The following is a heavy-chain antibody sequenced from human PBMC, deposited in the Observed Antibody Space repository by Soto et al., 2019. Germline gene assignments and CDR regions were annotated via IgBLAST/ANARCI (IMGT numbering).Heavy chain of an antibody. CDR1: GFAFSTYA. J-gene: IGHJ6*02. CDR3: AKVTKRAAAGRYEYYKYGMDV. V-gene: IGHV3-23*01. Sequence: GGSLRLSCAASGFAFSTYAMTWVRQAPGKGLEWVSVISGIGGSSYYAASVKGRFTISRDNSKNTLFLQMNGLRAEDTAVYYCAKVTKRAAAGRYEYYKYGMDVWGQGTTVTVSS. D-gene: IGHD6-13*01. CDR2: ISGIGGSS.